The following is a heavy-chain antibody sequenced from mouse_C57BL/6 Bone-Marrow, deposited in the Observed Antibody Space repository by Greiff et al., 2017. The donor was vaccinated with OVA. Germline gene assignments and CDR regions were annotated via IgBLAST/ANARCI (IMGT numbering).Heavy chain of an antibody. CDR1: GYTFTSYW. V-gene: IGHV14-2*01. Sequence: VQLQQPGTELVKPGASVKLSCKASGYTFTSYWMHWVKQRTEQGLEWIGRIDPEDGETKYAPKFQGKATITADTSSNTAYLQLSSLTSEDTAVYYCARKHYGNYYFDYWGQGTTLTVSS. CDR2: IDPEDGET. CDR3: ARKHYGNYYFDY. J-gene: IGHJ2*01. D-gene: IGHD2-1*01.